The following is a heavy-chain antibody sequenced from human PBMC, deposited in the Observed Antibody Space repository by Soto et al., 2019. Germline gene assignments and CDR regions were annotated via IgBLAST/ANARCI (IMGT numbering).Heavy chain of an antibody. CDR1: GGSISSYY. Sequence: SETLSLTCTVSGGSISSYYWIWIRQPPRKGLEWIGYIYYSGSTNYNPSLKSRVTISVDTAKNQFYLKLNSVTAADTAVYYCARGGGVATSGDDAFDIWGQGTMVTVSS. CDR3: ARGGGVATSGDDAFDI. V-gene: IGHV4-59*01. J-gene: IGHJ3*02. CDR2: IYYSGST. D-gene: IGHD5-12*01.